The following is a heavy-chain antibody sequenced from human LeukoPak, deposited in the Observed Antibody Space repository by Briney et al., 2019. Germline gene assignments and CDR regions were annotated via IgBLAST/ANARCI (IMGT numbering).Heavy chain of an antibody. CDR1: GGPFSGYY. CDR3: ARGGEYSSAPFDY. CDR2: INHSGST. V-gene: IGHV4-34*01. Sequence: SETLSLTCAVYGGPFSGYYWSWIRQPPGKGLEWIGEINHSGSTNYNPSLKSRVTISVDTSKNQFSLKLSSVTAADTAVYYCARGGEYSSAPFDYWGQGTLVTVSS. J-gene: IGHJ4*02. D-gene: IGHD5-18*01.